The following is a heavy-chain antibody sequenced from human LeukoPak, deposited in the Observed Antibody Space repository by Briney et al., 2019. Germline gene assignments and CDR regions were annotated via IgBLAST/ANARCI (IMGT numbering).Heavy chain of an antibody. CDR3: ARDSTRDGYNREAFDI. Sequence: GGSLRLSCAASGFTFSSYAMSWVRQAPGEGLEWVSAISGSGGSTYYADSVKGRFTISRDNAKNSLYLQMNSLRAEDTAVYYCARDSTRDGYNREAFDIWGQGTMVTVSS. CDR1: GFTFSSYA. J-gene: IGHJ3*02. V-gene: IGHV3-23*01. CDR2: ISGSGGST. D-gene: IGHD5-24*01.